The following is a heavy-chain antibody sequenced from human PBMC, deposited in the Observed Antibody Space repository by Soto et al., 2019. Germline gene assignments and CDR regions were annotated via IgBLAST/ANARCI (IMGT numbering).Heavy chain of an antibody. Sequence: QVQLVQSGAEVKKPGASVRVSCKASGYTFSSYGITWVRQAPGQGLEWMGWISAYNGLTNYARKLQDRVTMTTDTSTTTAYMELRSLTSDDTAIYYCARDRATSLSGPNGAWFDPWCQGTLVTVSS. CDR3: ARDRATSLSGPNGAWFDP. CDR1: GYTFSSYG. CDR2: ISAYNGLT. V-gene: IGHV1-18*01. J-gene: IGHJ5*02. D-gene: IGHD3-9*01.